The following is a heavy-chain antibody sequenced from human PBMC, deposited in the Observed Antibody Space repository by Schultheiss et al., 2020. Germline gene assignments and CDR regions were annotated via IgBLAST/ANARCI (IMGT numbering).Heavy chain of an antibody. CDR3: ARLHRKYCSGGSCYRGSAFDI. CDR1: GGSFSGYW. CDR2: INHSGST. Sequence: SETLSLTCAVYGGSFSGYWWSWIRQPPGKGLEWIGEINHSGSTNYNPSLKSRVTISVDTSKNQFSLKLSSVTAADTAVYYCARLHRKYCSGGSCYRGSAFDIWGQGTMVTVSS. J-gene: IGHJ3*02. D-gene: IGHD2-15*01. V-gene: IGHV4-34*01.